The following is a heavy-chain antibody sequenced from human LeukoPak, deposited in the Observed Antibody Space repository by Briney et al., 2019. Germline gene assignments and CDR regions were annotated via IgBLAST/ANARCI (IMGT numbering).Heavy chain of an antibody. J-gene: IGHJ4*02. Sequence: SETLSLTCTVSGVSISGSNSHWGWIRQPPGKGLEWIGSIYYSGNTYYNASLKSQVSISIDTSKNQFSLRLTSVTAADTAVYYCAGNYYGSGSYYSEDRYWGQGTLVTVSS. CDR1: GVSISGSNSH. CDR3: AGNYYGSGSYYSEDRY. D-gene: IGHD3-10*01. V-gene: IGHV4-39*01. CDR2: IYYSGNT.